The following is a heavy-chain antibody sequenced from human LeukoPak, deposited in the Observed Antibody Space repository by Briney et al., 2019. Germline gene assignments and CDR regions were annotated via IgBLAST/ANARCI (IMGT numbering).Heavy chain of an antibody. Sequence: SETLSLTCAVYGGSFSGYYWSWIRQPPGKGLEWIGEINHSGSTNYNPSLKSRVTISVDTSKNHFSLKLSSVTAADTAVYYCARDNYGSGIYTYAFDIWGQGTMVTVSS. CDR1: GGSFSGYY. CDR3: ARDNYGSGIYTYAFDI. V-gene: IGHV4-34*01. J-gene: IGHJ3*02. CDR2: INHSGST. D-gene: IGHD3-10*01.